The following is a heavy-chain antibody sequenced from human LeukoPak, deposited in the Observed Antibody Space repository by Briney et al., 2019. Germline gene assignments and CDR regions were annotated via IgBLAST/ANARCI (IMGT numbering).Heavy chain of an antibody. CDR1: GFTFSSYG. J-gene: IGHJ4*02. CDR3: AREGISSGWYFDY. D-gene: IGHD6-19*01. Sequence: GGSLRLSCAASGFTFSSYGMHWVRQAPGKGLEWVAVISYDGSNKYYADSVKGRFTISRDNSKNTLYLQMNSLRAEDTAVYYCAREGISSGWYFDYWGQGTLVTVSS. CDR2: ISYDGSNK. V-gene: IGHV3-30*03.